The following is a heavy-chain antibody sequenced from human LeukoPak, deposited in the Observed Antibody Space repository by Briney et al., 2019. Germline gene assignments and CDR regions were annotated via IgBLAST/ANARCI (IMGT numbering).Heavy chain of an antibody. J-gene: IGHJ6*03. CDR2: IIPIFGTA. V-gene: IGHV1-69*05. Sequence: SVTVSCKASGGTFSSYAISWVRQAPGQGLEWMGGIIPIFGTANYAQKFQGRVTITTDESTSTAYMELSSLRSEDTAVYYCARDSSSWYATGSRYYYYYYMDVWGKGTTVTVSS. D-gene: IGHD6-13*01. CDR1: GGTFSSYA. CDR3: ARDSSSWYATGSRYYYYYYMDV.